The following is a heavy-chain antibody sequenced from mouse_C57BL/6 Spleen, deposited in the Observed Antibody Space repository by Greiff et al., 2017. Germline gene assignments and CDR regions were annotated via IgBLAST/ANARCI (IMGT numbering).Heavy chain of an antibody. D-gene: IGHD1-1*01. V-gene: IGHV14-3*01. CDR2: IDPANGNT. Sequence: EVQLQQSLAELVRPGASVKLSCTASGFNIKNTYMPWVKQRPEQGLEWIGRIDPANGNTKYAPKFQGKATITADTSSNTAYLQLSSLTSEDTAIYYCARSGYGSTHYAMDYWGQGTSVTVSS. CDR1: GFNIKNTY. J-gene: IGHJ4*01. CDR3: ARSGYGSTHYAMDY.